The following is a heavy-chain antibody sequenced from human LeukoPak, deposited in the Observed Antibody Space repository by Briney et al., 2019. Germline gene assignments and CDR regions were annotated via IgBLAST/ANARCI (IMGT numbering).Heavy chain of an antibody. CDR3: AKEEGHNYYYGMDV. Sequence: PGGSLRLSCAASGFTFSSYAMSWVRQAPGKGLEWVSAISGSGGSTYYADSVKGRFTIPRDNSKNTLYLQMNSLRAEDTAVYYCAKEEGHNYYYGMDVWGQGTTVTVSS. CDR2: ISGSGGST. CDR1: GFTFSSYA. V-gene: IGHV3-23*01. J-gene: IGHJ6*02.